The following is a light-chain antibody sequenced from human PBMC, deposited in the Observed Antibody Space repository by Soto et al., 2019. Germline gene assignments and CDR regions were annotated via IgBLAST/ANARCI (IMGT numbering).Light chain of an antibody. CDR3: QQYNSYLWT. CDR2: DAS. CDR1: QSISSW. Sequence: DIQMPQSPSTLSASVGDRVTITCRASQSISSWLAWYQQKPGKAPKLLIYDASSLESGVPSRFSGSGSGTAFSLTISSLQPDDFATYYCQQYNSYLWTFGQGTKVEIK. J-gene: IGKJ1*01. V-gene: IGKV1-5*01.